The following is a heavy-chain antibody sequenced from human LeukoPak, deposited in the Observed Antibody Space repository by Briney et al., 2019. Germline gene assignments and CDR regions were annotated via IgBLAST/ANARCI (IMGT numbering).Heavy chain of an antibody. Sequence: PGRSLRLSCAASGFILNDYGMHWVRQAPGEGLEWVADIWFDKNQHFADSVKGRFAISRDNSKNTVYLQINSLRAEDTAVYYCARDRHCVNGVCHSPPGMDVWGQGTTVTVSS. J-gene: IGHJ6*02. CDR3: ARDRHCVNGVCHSPPGMDV. D-gene: IGHD2-8*01. CDR2: IWFDKNQ. V-gene: IGHV3-33*01. CDR1: GFILNDYG.